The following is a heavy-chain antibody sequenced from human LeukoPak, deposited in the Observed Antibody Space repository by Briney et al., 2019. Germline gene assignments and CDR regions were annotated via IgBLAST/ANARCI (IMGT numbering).Heavy chain of an antibody. V-gene: IGHV3-23*01. CDR2: ISGSGGST. CDR3: ASQVVAARDPFDY. D-gene: IGHD2-15*01. CDR1: GFTFSSYA. J-gene: IGHJ4*02. Sequence: PGGSLRLSCAASGFTFSSYAMSWVRQAPGKGLEWVSTISGSGGSTYYADSVKGRFTISRDNSKNTLYLQMNSLRVEDTAVYYCASQVVAARDPFDYWGQGALVTVSS.